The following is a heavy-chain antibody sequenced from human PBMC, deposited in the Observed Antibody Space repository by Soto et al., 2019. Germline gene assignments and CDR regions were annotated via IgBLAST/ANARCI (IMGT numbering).Heavy chain of an antibody. D-gene: IGHD3-10*01. CDR1: GFTFSSYA. Sequence: GGSLRLSCAASGFTFSSYAMSWVRQAPGKGLEWVSAISGSGGSTYYADSVKGRFTISRDNSKNTLYLQMNSLRAEDTAVYYCARDRGPIPNFDYWGQGTLVTVSS. J-gene: IGHJ4*02. CDR2: ISGSGGST. CDR3: ARDRGPIPNFDY. V-gene: IGHV3-23*01.